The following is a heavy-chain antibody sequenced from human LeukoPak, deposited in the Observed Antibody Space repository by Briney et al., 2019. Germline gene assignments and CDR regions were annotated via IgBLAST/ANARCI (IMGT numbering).Heavy chain of an antibody. J-gene: IGHJ2*01. V-gene: IGHV4-59*01. Sequence: SETLSLTCTVSGGSISGYYWNWIRQPPGKRLEWIGFISYSGSTNYNPSLKSRVTISVDTSKSQFSLKLSSVTAADTAVYYCARDRTGASWYFDLWGRGTLVTVSS. D-gene: IGHD3/OR15-3a*01. CDR1: GGSISGYY. CDR3: ARDRTGASWYFDL. CDR2: ISYSGST.